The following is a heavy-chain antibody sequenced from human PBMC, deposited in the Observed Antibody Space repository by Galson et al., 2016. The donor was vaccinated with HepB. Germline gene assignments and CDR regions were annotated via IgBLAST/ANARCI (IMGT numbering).Heavy chain of an antibody. D-gene: IGHD4-11*01. CDR3: ARAGTTASYYYYGMAV. J-gene: IGHJ6*02. Sequence: DSVKGRFTISRDNAKNSLYLQIHTLRAEDTAVYYCARAGTTASYYYYGMAVWGQGTTVTVSS. V-gene: IGHV3-11*06.